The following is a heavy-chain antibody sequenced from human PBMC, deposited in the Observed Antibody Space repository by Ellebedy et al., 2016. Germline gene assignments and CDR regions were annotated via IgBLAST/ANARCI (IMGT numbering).Heavy chain of an antibody. Sequence: GGSLRLXXAASGFSFSSHGMHWVRQAPGKGLEWVAVISYDGSKKYYADSVKGRFTISRDNSKNTLHLQMNSLRREDTAVYYCAREGYCTTTNCYRGRPPPDYWGQGTLVTVSS. V-gene: IGHV3-30-3*01. CDR1: GFSFSSHG. J-gene: IGHJ4*02. D-gene: IGHD2-2*01. CDR3: AREGYCTTTNCYRGRPPPDY. CDR2: ISYDGSKK.